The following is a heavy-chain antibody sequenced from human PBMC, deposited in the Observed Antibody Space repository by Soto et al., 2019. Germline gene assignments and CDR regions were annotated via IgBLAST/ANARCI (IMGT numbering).Heavy chain of an antibody. CDR2: ISGSGGST. D-gene: IGHD6-19*01. CDR1: GFTFSSYA. Sequence: GGSLRLSCAASGFTFSSYAMSWVRQAPGKGLEWVSAISGSGGSTYYADSVKGRFTISRDNSKNTLYLQMNSLRAEGTAVYYCAKEVSKVAGIAVAGTSLSLDYWGQGTLVTVSS. J-gene: IGHJ4*02. V-gene: IGHV3-23*01. CDR3: AKEVSKVAGIAVAGTSLSLDY.